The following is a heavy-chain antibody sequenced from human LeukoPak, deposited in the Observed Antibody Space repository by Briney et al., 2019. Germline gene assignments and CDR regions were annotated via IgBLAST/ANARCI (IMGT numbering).Heavy chain of an antibody. D-gene: IGHD2-2*02. CDR3: AKDRCSSTSCHKAIDAFDI. V-gene: IGHV3-30*02. CDR1: GFTFSSYG. J-gene: IGHJ3*02. Sequence: PGGSLRLSCAASGFTFSSYGMHWVRQAPGKGLEWVAFIRYDGSNKYYADSVKGRFTISRDNSKNTLYLQMNSLRAEDTAVYYCAKDRCSSTSCHKAIDAFDIWGQGTMVTVSS. CDR2: IRYDGSNK.